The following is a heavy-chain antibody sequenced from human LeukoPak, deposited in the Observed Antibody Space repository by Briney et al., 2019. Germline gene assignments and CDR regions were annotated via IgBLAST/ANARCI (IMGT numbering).Heavy chain of an antibody. CDR3: AKTTDNYYYYYMDV. V-gene: IGHV3-48*03. Sequence: PGGSLRLSCAASGFTFSSYEMNWVRQAPGKGLEWVSYISSSGSTIYYADSVKGRFTISRDNAKNSLYLQMNSLRAEDTAVYYCAKTTDNYYYYYMDVWGKGTTVTVPS. D-gene: IGHD4-17*01. CDR1: GFTFSSYE. J-gene: IGHJ6*03. CDR2: ISSSGSTI.